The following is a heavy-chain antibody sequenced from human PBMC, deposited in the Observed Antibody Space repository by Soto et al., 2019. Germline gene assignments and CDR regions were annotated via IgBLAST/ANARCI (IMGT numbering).Heavy chain of an antibody. D-gene: IGHD3-16*02. J-gene: IGHJ4*02. CDR1: GFTFSSYA. V-gene: IGHV3-30-3*01. Sequence: QVQLVESGGGVVQPGRSLRLSCAASGFTFSSYAMHWVRQAPGKGLEWVAVISYDGSNKYYADSVKGRFTISRDNSKNTLYLQMNSLRAEDTAVYYCARPLLGELSLLVGILDYWGQGTLVTVSS. CDR3: ARPLLGELSLLVGILDY. CDR2: ISYDGSNK.